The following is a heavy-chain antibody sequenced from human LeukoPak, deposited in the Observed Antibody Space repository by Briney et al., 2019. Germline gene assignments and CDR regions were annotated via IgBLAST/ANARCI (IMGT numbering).Heavy chain of an antibody. CDR2: IKQDGSEK. D-gene: IGHD6-13*01. J-gene: IGHJ6*03. CDR1: GFTFSSYW. V-gene: IGHV3-7*01. CDR3: ARGGDSSWYPYYYYYSMDV. Sequence: GGSLRLSCAASGFTFSSYWMSWVRQAPGKGLEWVANIKQDGSEKYYVDSVKGRFTISRDNAKNSLYLQMNGLRAEDTAVYYCARGGDSSWYPYYYYYSMDVWGKGTTVTVSS.